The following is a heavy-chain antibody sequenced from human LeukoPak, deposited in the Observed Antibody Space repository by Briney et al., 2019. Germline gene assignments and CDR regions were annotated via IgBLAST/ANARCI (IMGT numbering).Heavy chain of an antibody. CDR2: TYHSGST. CDR1: GGSISSGGYS. V-gene: IGHV4-30-2*01. D-gene: IGHD1-26*01. Sequence: SETLSLTCAVSGGSISSGGYSWSWIRQPPGKGLEWIGYTYHSGSTYYNPSLKSRVTISVDRSKNQFSLKLSSVTAADTAVYYCARGSYGHFDYWGQGTLVTVSS. CDR3: ARGSYGHFDY. J-gene: IGHJ4*02.